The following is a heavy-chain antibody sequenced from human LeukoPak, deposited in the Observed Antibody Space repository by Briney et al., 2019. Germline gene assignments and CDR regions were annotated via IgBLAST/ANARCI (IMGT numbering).Heavy chain of an antibody. CDR3: VKLRTGTATNFDY. Sequence: PGGSLRLSCAASGFTFSSYSMNWVRQAPGKGLGWVSGISGAGGSTYYADSVKGRFTISRDNSKDTLYLQMNSLRAEDTAIYYCVKLRTGTATNFDYXGQGTLVTVSS. J-gene: IGHJ4*02. D-gene: IGHD1-1*01. CDR1: GFTFSSYS. CDR2: ISGAGGST. V-gene: IGHV3-23*01.